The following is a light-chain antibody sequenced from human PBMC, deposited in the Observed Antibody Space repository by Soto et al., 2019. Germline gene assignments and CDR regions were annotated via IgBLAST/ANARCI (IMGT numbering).Light chain of an antibody. CDR2: GAS. Sequence: ELVLTQSPGNLSLSPVERATLSCGASQSVSSSYLAWYQQKPGQAPRLLIYGASSRATGIPGRFSGSGSGTDFTLTISRLEPEDFAVYYCQQYGRSPFTFGPGTKVDIK. CDR1: QSVSSSY. V-gene: IGKV3-20*01. CDR3: QQYGRSPFT. J-gene: IGKJ3*01.